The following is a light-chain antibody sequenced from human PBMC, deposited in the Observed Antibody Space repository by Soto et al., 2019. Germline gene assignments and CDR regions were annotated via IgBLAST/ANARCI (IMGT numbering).Light chain of an antibody. CDR3: AAWDDSLNGVV. CDR1: SSNLGNNP. V-gene: IGLV1-36*01. Sequence: QSVLTQPPSVSEAPRQTVTIFCSGGSSNLGNNPVNWYHQLPGKAPKLLIYYDDLLPSGVSDLFSGSKSVTSAALAISGLQSDVEADYYCAAWDDSLNGVVFVGGTKLAVL. CDR2: YDD. J-gene: IGLJ2*01.